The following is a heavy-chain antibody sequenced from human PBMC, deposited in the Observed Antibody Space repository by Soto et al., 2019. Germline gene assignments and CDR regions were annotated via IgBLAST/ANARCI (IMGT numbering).Heavy chain of an antibody. V-gene: IGHV3-53*01. D-gene: IGHD3-22*01. J-gene: IGHJ4*02. CDR3: ARDSVYYDSSEDYFDY. Sequence: PGGSLRLSCAASGFTVSSNYMSWVRQAPGKGLEWVSVIYSGGSTYYADSVKGRFTISRDNSKNTLYLQMNSLRAEDTAVYYCARDSVYYDSSEDYFDYWGQGTLVTVSS. CDR1: GFTVSSNY. CDR2: IYSGGST.